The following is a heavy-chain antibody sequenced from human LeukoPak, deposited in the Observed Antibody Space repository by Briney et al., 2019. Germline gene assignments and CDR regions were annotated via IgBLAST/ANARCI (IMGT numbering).Heavy chain of an antibody. CDR1: GYTFKGYG. CDR3: ARAGGYDILTGLGLRGYYMDV. J-gene: IGHJ6*03. V-gene: IGHV3-23*01. CDR2: ISGSGGSGGRT. Sequence: PGGSLRLSCEASGYTFKGYGLTWVRQAPGKGLEWVSGISGSGGSGGRTYYADSVRGRFTISRDSSEKTLYLQMNSLRAEDTAIYYCARAGGYDILTGLGLRGYYMDVWGKGTTVTVSS. D-gene: IGHD3-9*01.